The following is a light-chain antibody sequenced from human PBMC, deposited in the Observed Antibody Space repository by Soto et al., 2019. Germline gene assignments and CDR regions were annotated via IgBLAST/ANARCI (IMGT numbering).Light chain of an antibody. Sequence: EIVMTQSPATLSVSPGERATLSCRASQSVSSNLAWYQQNPGQAPRLLIYGASTRATGNPARFSGSGSGTEFTLTISSLQSEDFAVYYCQQYNNWPQTFGQGTKVEIK. CDR3: QQYNNWPQT. CDR2: GAS. CDR1: QSVSSN. J-gene: IGKJ1*01. V-gene: IGKV3-15*01.